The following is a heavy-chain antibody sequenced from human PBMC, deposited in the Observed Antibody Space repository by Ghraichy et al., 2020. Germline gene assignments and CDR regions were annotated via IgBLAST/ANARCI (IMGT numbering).Heavy chain of an antibody. CDR3: ARGKVDFDL. CDR1: GFTFSSFA. Sequence: GESLRLSCAASGFTFSSFAMSWVRQAPGKGLEWVSGISGSGGSTYYADSVKGRFTISRDNSKTTLYLQMNSLRAEDTAVYYCARGKVDFDLWGRGTLVTVSS. J-gene: IGHJ2*01. V-gene: IGHV3-23*01. CDR2: ISGSGGST.